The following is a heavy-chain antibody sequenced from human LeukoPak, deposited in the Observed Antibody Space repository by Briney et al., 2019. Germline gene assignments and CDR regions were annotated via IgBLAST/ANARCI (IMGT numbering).Heavy chain of an antibody. CDR2: IYYSGST. CDR1: GGSISSGDYY. J-gene: IGHJ4*02. V-gene: IGHV4-30-4*08. Sequence: PSETLSLTCTVSGGSISSGDYYWSWIRQPPGKGLEWIGYIYYSGSTYYNPSLKSRVTISVDMSKNQFSLKLSSVTAADTAVYYCARGSSSWYRGFDYWGQGTLVTVSS. CDR3: ARGSSSWYRGFDY. D-gene: IGHD6-13*01.